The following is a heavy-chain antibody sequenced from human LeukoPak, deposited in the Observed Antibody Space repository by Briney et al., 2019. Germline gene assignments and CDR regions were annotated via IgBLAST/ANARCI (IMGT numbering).Heavy chain of an antibody. CDR3: ARFDTVSFGPTTSSQFDY. Sequence: GASVKVSCKASGYTFGSYAITWVRQAPGQGLEWMGWISAYSGNTKYAQKFQDRVTMSTETSTSTAYMELRSLRSDDTAVYYCARFDTVSFGPTTSSQFDYWGQGTLVTVSS. V-gene: IGHV1-18*01. CDR1: GYTFGSYA. J-gene: IGHJ4*02. CDR2: ISAYSGNT. D-gene: IGHD1-26*01.